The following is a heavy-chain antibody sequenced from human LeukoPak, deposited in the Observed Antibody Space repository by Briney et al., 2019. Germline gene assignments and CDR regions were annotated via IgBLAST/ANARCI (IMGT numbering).Heavy chain of an antibody. CDR2: IVVGSGNT. D-gene: IGHD3-10*01. CDR3: AAVLLWFGESYYGMDV. J-gene: IGHJ6*04. Sequence: SVKVSCKASGFTFTSSAVQWVRQARGQRLEWIGWIVVGSGNTNYAQKFQERVTITRDMSTSTAYMELSSLRSEDTAVYYCAAVLLWFGESYYGMDVWGKGTTVTVSS. V-gene: IGHV1-58*01. CDR1: GFTFTSSA.